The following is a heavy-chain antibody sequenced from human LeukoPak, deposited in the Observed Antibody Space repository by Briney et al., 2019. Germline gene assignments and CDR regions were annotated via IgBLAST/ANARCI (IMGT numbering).Heavy chain of an antibody. J-gene: IGHJ4*02. D-gene: IGHD6-19*01. Sequence: SETLSLTCTVSGGSISSYYWSWIRQPPGKGLEWIGYIYYSGSTNYNPSLKSRVTISVDTSKNQFSLKLSSVTAADTAVYYCARQRWEQWPLDYWGQGTLVTVS. CDR1: GGSISSYY. CDR2: IYYSGST. V-gene: IGHV4-59*08. CDR3: ARQRWEQWPLDY.